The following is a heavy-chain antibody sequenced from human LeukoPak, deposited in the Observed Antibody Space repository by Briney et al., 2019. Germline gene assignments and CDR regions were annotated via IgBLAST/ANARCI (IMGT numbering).Heavy chain of an antibody. D-gene: IGHD3-10*01. CDR3: ARDIPSMVRGVIGDGIWFDP. Sequence: ASVKVSCKASGYTFTSYAMHWVRQAPGQRLEWMGWINAGNGNTKYSQKFQGRVTITRDTSASIAYMELSSLRSEDTAVYYCARDIPSMVRGVIGDGIWFDPWGQGTLVTVSS. CDR1: GYTFTSYA. V-gene: IGHV1-3*01. CDR2: INAGNGNT. J-gene: IGHJ5*02.